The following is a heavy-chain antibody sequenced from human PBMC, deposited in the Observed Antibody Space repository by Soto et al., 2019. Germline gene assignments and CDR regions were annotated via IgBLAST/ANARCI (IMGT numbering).Heavy chain of an antibody. J-gene: IGHJ5*02. CDR3: ATFNLWFGEQRIPIDP. V-gene: IGHV4-39*01. CDR1: GGSISSSSYY. Sequence: SETLSLTCTVSGGSISSSSYYWGWIRQPPGKGLEWIGSIYYSGSTYYNPSLKSRVTISVDTSKNQFSLKLSSVTAADTAVYYCATFNLWFGEQRIPIDPWGQGTLVTVS. CDR2: IYYSGST. D-gene: IGHD3-10*01.